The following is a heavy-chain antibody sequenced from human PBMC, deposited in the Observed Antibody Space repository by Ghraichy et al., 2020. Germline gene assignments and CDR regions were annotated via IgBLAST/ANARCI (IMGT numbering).Heavy chain of an antibody. J-gene: IGHJ6*02. D-gene: IGHD3-10*01. V-gene: IGHV3-11*06. CDR2: ISSTSSYT. CDR1: GFTFSDYY. CDR3: ARGLHGEEHGMDV. Sequence: LSLTCAASGFTFSDYYMSWIRQAPGKGLEWVSYISSTSSYTNYADSVQGRFTISRDNAKNSLYLQMNSLRAEDTAVYYCARGLHGEEHGMDVWGQGTTVTVSS.